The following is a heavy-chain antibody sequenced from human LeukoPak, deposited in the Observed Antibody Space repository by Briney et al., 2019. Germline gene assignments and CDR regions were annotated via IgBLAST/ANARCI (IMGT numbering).Heavy chain of an antibody. CDR3: ARDHGYGANYFDY. D-gene: IGHD4-17*01. V-gene: IGHV1-3*04. J-gene: IGHJ4*02. Sequence: ASVKVSCKASGYTFTNYAMHWVRQAPGQRLEWMGWINTGNGDTKYSQKFQGRVTITRDTSASTAYMKLSSLRSEDTAVYYCARDHGYGANYFDYWGQGTLVTVSS. CDR1: GYTFTNYA. CDR2: INTGNGDT.